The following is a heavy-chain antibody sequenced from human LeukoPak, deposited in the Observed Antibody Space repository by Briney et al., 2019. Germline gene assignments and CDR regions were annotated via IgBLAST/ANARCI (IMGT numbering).Heavy chain of an antibody. J-gene: IGHJ4*02. CDR2: ISGGGGST. CDR1: GFTFSSYA. CDR3: AKDGKSYSSGWYLDY. D-gene: IGHD6-19*01. Sequence: GSLRPSCAASGFTFSSYAMSWVRQAPGKGLEWVSAISGGGGSTFYADSVKGWFTISRDSSKNTLFLQMSSLRVEDTAVYYCAKDGKSYSSGWYLDYWGQGTLVTVSS. V-gene: IGHV3-23*01.